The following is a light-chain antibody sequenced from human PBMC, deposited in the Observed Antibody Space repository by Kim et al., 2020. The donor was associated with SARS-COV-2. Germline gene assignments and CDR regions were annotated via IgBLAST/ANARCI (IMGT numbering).Light chain of an antibody. CDR3: QQYINWPLT. CDR2: GAS. J-gene: IGKJ4*01. Sequence: VSPRERSPLSCRASQSVSTNLAWYQQKPGQSPRLLIYGASTRATGIPARFSGSGSGTEFTLTISSLQSEDFAVYYCQQYINWPLTFGGGTKVDIK. CDR1: QSVSTN. V-gene: IGKV3-15*01.